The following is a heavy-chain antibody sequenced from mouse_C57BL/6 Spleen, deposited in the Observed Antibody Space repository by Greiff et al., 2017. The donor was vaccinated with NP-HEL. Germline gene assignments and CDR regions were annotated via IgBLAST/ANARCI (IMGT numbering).Heavy chain of an antibody. CDR3: ARDEGLRDYFDY. Sequence: EVQVVESGGGLVKPGGSLKLSCAASGFTFSSYAMSWVRQTPEKRLEWVATISDGGSYIYYPDTVKGRFTISRDNAKNNLYLQMSQLNSEDTAMYYCARDEGLRDYFDYWGQGTTLTVSS. J-gene: IGHJ2*01. D-gene: IGHD2-4*01. CDR2: ISDGGSYI. V-gene: IGHV5-4*01. CDR1: GFTFSSYA.